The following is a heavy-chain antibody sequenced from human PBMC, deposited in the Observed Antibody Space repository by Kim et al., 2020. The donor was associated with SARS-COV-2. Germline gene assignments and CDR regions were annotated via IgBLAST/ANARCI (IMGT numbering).Heavy chain of an antibody. D-gene: IGHD6-13*01. CDR2: TYYRSKWYN. V-gene: IGHV6-1*01. CDR1: GDSVSSNSAA. CDR3: AREVPIVSSSWYSDWFDP. J-gene: IGHJ5*02. Sequence: SQTLSLTCAISGDSVSSNSAAWNWIRQSPSRGLEWLGRTYYRSKWYNDYAVSVKSRITINPDTSKNQFSLQLNSVTPEDTAVYYCAREVPIVSSSWYSDWFDPWGQGTLVTVSS.